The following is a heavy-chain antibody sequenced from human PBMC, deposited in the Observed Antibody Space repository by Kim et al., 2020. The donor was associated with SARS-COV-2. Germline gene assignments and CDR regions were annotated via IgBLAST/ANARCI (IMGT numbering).Heavy chain of an antibody. V-gene: IGHV3-23*01. Sequence: GDTVKGRITISREDCKNKFYLQMSSPRAEDTAVYYCAKEPQKSSWYYFDYWGQGALVTVSS. CDR3: AKEPQKSSWYYFDY. J-gene: IGHJ4*02. D-gene: IGHD6-13*01.